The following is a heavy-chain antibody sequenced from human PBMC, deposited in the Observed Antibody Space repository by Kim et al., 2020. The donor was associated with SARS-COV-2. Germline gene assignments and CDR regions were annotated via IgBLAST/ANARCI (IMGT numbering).Heavy chain of an antibody. Sequence: EGSLRLSCAASGFSFSDYYMSWIRQAPGKGLEWVSYISGSGSSIYYADSVKGRFTISRDNAKNSLYLQMDSLRAEDTAVYYCARFWDSRVSPFDYWGQGTLVTVSS. CDR3: ARFWDSRVSPFDY. CDR1: GFSFSDYY. J-gene: IGHJ4*02. CDR2: ISGSGSSI. D-gene: IGHD3-16*01. V-gene: IGHV3-11*01.